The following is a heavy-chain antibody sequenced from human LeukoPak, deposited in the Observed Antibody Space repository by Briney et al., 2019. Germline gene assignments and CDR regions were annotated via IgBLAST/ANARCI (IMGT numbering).Heavy chain of an antibody. V-gene: IGHV4-39*07. CDR2: INHSGST. CDR3: ARGGARHGYYYGSGSYYIH. D-gene: IGHD3-10*01. CDR1: GGSISSSSYY. Sequence: SETLSLTCTVSGGSISSSSYYWSWIRQPPGKGLEWIGEINHSGSTNYNPSLKSRVTISVDTSKNQFSLKLSSVTAADTAVYYCARGGARHGYYYGSGSYYIHWGQGTLVTVSS. J-gene: IGHJ4*02.